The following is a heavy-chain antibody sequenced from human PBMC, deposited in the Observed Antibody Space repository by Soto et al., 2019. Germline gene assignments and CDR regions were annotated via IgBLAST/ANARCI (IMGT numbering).Heavy chain of an antibody. D-gene: IGHD5-18*01. J-gene: IGHJ6*02. Sequence: PSETLSLTCTVSGGSISSYCWSLIRQPPGKGLEWIGYIYYSGSTNYNPSLKSRVTISVDTSKNQFSLKLSSVTAADTAVYYCARSYSYGYYYYYGMDVWGQGTTVTVSS. CDR2: IYYSGST. CDR3: ARSYSYGYYYYYGMDV. V-gene: IGHV4-59*01. CDR1: GGSISSYC.